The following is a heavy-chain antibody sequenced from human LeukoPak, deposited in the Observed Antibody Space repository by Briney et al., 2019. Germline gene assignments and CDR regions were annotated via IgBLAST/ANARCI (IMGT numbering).Heavy chain of an antibody. V-gene: IGHV1-2*04. J-gene: IGHJ3*02. CDR3: ARLWFGDGSDAFDI. Sequence: ASVKVSCEASGYTFTGYYMHWVRQAPGQGLEWMGWINPNSGGTNYAQKFQGWVTMTRDTSISTAYMELSRLRSDDTAVYYCARLWFGDGSDAFDIWGQGTMVTVSS. D-gene: IGHD3-10*01. CDR2: INPNSGGT. CDR1: GYTFTGYY.